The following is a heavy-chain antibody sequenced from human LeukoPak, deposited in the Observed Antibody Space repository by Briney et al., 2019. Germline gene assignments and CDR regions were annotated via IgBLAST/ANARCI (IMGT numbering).Heavy chain of an antibody. Sequence: GGSLRLSCAASGFTFSSYGMHWVRQAPGKGLEWVAFIRYDGSNKYYADSVKGRFTISRDNSKNTLYLQMNSLRAEDTAVYYCARVYYYDSSGYLNPFDYWGQGTLVTASS. CDR1: GFTFSSYG. CDR3: ARVYYYDSSGYLNPFDY. J-gene: IGHJ4*02. D-gene: IGHD3-22*01. V-gene: IGHV3-30*02. CDR2: IRYDGSNK.